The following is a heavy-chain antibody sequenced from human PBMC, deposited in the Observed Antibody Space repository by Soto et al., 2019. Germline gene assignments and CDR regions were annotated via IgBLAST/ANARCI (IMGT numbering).Heavy chain of an antibody. D-gene: IGHD2-15*01. J-gene: IGHJ4*02. CDR2: INHSGST. CDR3: ARGSDSLPPDY. Sequence: QVQLQQWGAGLLKPSETLSLTCAVYGGSFSGYYWSWIRQPPGKGLEWIGEINHSGSTNYNPSLKSRVTISVDTSKNQFSLKLSSVTAADTAVYYCARGSDSLPPDYWGQGTLVTVSS. V-gene: IGHV4-34*01. CDR1: GGSFSGYY.